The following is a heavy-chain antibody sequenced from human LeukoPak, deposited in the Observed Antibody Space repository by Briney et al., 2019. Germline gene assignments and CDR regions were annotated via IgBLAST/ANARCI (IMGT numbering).Heavy chain of an antibody. J-gene: IGHJ4*02. CDR3: ARVSFVMTRSFDY. CDR1: GYSISSGYY. Sequence: PSETLSLTCTVSGYSISSGYYWGWIRQPPGKGLEWIGSIYYSGSTYYNPSLKSRVAISVDTSKNQFSLKLSSVTAADTAVYYCARVSFVMTRSFDYWGQGTLVTVSS. D-gene: IGHD2-21*02. V-gene: IGHV4-38-2*02. CDR2: IYYSGST.